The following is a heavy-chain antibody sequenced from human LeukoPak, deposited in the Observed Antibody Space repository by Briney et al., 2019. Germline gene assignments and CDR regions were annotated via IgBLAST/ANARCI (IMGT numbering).Heavy chain of an antibody. V-gene: IGHV3-7*03. CDR3: ARDPFPVADDGFDI. J-gene: IGHJ3*02. CDR1: GFIFRNSW. D-gene: IGHD6-13*01. CDR2: IKQDGSAK. Sequence: PGGSLRLSCAASGFIFRNSWMSWVRQAPGKGLEWVANIKQDGSAKYYVDSVKGRFSISRDNTKNSLNLEMNSLRAEDTAVYHCARDPFPVADDGFDIWGQGTMVTVSS.